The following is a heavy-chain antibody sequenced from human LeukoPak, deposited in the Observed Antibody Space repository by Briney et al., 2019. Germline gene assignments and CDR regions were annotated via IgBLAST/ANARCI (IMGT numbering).Heavy chain of an antibody. CDR1: GYTFTDYY. V-gene: IGHV1-2*06. J-gene: IGHJ3*02. CDR2: INPNSGGT. Sequence: GASVKVSCKASGYTFTDYYIHWVRQAPGQGLEWMGRINPNSGGTNYVQKFQGRVTMTRDTSISTAYMELSGLRSDDTAMYYCAREDDSSGYRPFDIWGQGTMVTASS. CDR3: AREDDSSGYRPFDI. D-gene: IGHD3-22*01.